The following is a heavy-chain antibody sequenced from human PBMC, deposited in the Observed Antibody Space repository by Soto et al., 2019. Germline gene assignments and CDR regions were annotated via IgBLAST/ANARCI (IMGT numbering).Heavy chain of an antibody. CDR1: GYSFTSYW. V-gene: IGHV5-51*01. CDR3: ARRGEDIVVVPAAIHYYYLDG. CDR2: IYPGDSDT. Sequence: PGESLKISCKGSGYSFTSYWIGWVRQMPVKGLEWMGIIYPGDSDTRYSPSFQGQVTISADKSISTAYLQWSSLKASDTAMYYCARRGEDIVVVPAAIHYYYLDGWGKGTTVTVAS. D-gene: IGHD2-2*01. J-gene: IGHJ6*03.